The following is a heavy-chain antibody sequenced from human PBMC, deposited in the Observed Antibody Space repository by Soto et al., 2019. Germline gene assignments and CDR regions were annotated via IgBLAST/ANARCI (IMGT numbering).Heavy chain of an antibody. Sequence: SETLSLTCAVYGGSFSGYYWGWIRQPPGKGLEWIGEINHSGSTNYNPSLKSRVTISVDTSKNQFSLKLSSVTAADTAVYYCARKTIFAYSSSWYFKNWFDPWGQGTLVTVYS. J-gene: IGHJ5*02. CDR1: GGSFSGYY. V-gene: IGHV4-34*01. CDR3: ARKTIFAYSSSWYFKNWFDP. CDR2: INHSGST. D-gene: IGHD6-13*01.